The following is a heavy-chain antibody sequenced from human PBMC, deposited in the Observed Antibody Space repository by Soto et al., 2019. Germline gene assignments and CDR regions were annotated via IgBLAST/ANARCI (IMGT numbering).Heavy chain of an antibody. CDR2: IYWDDSK. V-gene: IGHV2-5*02. CDR3: AHAYGGRSLY. CDR1: GFSLTTDRVG. D-gene: IGHD1-26*01. Sequence: QITLKESGPTLVKPTQTLTLTCTFSGFSLTTDRVGVGWIRQPPGEALEWLAVIYWDDSKTYRPSLESRLTINKDTSKNQLALTMTNMDSLDTATYYCAHAYGGRSLYWGQGTMVTVSS. J-gene: IGHJ4*02.